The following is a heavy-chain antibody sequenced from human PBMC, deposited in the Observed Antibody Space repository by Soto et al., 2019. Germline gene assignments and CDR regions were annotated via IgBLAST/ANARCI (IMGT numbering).Heavy chain of an antibody. D-gene: IGHD3-3*01. V-gene: IGHV4-59*01. J-gene: IGHJ3*02. CDR1: GGSISGSY. CDR3: ARDYDFWSGPQRKYAFDI. CDR2: IYYSGST. Sequence: SETLSLTCTVSGGSISGSYWSWIRQTPGKVLEWIGYIYYSGSTNYNPSLKSRVTISVDTSKNQFSLKLSSVTAADTAVYYCARDYDFWSGPQRKYAFDIWGQGTMVTVSS.